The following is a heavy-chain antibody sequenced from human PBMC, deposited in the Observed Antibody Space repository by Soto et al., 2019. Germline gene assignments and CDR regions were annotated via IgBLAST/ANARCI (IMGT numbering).Heavy chain of an antibody. J-gene: IGHJ4*02. V-gene: IGHV3-49*03. CDR2: IRSKTYGGTT. Sequence: GGSLRLSCTTSGFTFGDYAMSWFRQAPGKGLEWIGYIRSKTYGGTTEYAASVKGRFIISRDDSKRVAHLQMNSLESEDTAVYYCARRKYLDYWGQGTLVTVSS. CDR3: ARRKYLDY. CDR1: GFTFGDYA.